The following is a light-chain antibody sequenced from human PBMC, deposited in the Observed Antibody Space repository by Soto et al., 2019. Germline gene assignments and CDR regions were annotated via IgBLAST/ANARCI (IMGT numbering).Light chain of an antibody. V-gene: IGLV3-21*02. CDR1: NIGIKS. CDR2: DDS. J-gene: IGLJ2*01. Sequence: SSELTQPPSVSVAPGQTARITCGGTNIGIKSVHWYQQKPGQAPVLVVYDDSNRPSGIPERFSGSNSGNTATLTISRVEAGDEADYYCQVWDSSSDHVVFGGGTQLTVL. CDR3: QVWDSSSDHVV.